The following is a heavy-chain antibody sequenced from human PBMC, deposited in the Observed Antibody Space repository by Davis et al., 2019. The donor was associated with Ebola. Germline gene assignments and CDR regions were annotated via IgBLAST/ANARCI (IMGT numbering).Heavy chain of an antibody. Sequence: SLKISCAASGFTFDDYAMHWVRQAPGKGLEWVSGISWNSGSIGYADSVKGRFTISRDNAKNSLYLQMNSLRAEDTAVYYCAKEEGGYYFDYWGQGTLVTVSS. J-gene: IGHJ4*02. CDR1: GFTFDDYA. D-gene: IGHD3-16*01. V-gene: IGHV3-9*01. CDR2: ISWNSGSI. CDR3: AKEEGGYYFDY.